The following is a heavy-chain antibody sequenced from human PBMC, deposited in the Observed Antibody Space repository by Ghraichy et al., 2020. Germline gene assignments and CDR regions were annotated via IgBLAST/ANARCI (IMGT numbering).Heavy chain of an antibody. Sequence: GESLNISCAASGFTFSDFWMAWVRHVPGIGLEWVAIINQGGCEKSFVDFVKGRFTVSRDNAKTLLYLQMNRMRAEDTAVYYCARDIVADGLFLVYWGQGTLVTVSS. D-gene: IGHD6-13*01. CDR1: GFTFSDFW. V-gene: IGHV3-7*04. J-gene: IGHJ4*02. CDR3: ARDIVADGLFLVY. CDR2: INQGGCEK.